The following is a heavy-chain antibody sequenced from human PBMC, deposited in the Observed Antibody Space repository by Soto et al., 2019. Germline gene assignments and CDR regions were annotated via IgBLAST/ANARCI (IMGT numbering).Heavy chain of an antibody. Sequence: PSETLSLTCAVYGGSLSDYYWNWLRQPPGKGLEWIGEINHRGTTSYNPSLKSRVDISVETAMTQFSLKLRSVTAADTAIYYCAGYQWNPGAFDPWGPGTQVTVSS. J-gene: IGHJ5*02. CDR1: GGSLSDYY. D-gene: IGHD1-20*01. V-gene: IGHV4-34*01. CDR3: AGYQWNPGAFDP. CDR2: INHRGTT.